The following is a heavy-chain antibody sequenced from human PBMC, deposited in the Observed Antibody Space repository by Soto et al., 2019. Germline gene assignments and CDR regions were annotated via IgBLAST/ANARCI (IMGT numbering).Heavy chain of an antibody. CDR3: ARVNAQILSSGWYGGDDI. D-gene: IGHD6-19*01. CDR1: GFTFSTYA. Sequence: EVQLLESGGGLVQPGGSLRLSCAASGFTFSTYAMSWVRQAPGKGLEWVATIRGSGGNTHYADSVKGRFTTSRDNSENTVYLQMNSLRAEDTAVYYCARVNAQILSSGWYGGDDIWGHGTMVTVSP. J-gene: IGHJ3*02. V-gene: IGHV3-23*01. CDR2: IRGSGGNT.